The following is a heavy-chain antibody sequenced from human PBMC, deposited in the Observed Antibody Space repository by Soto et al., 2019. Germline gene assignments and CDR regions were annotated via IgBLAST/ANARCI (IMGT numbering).Heavy chain of an antibody. V-gene: IGHV2-5*02. J-gene: IGHJ4*02. D-gene: IGHD4-17*01. CDR2: IYWDDDE. Sequence: SGPTLVNPTQTLTLTCTFAGFSLTTSGVGVGWIRQPPGKAMEWLALIYWDDDERYSHSLQSRLTITKDTSKNQVLLTMTNVDPVDTATYYCAHMTTVTTVDYWGQGTLVTVSS. CDR3: AHMTTVTTVDY. CDR1: GFSLTTSGVG.